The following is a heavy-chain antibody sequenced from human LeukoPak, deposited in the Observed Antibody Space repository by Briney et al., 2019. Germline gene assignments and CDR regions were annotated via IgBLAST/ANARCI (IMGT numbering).Heavy chain of an antibody. D-gene: IGHD3-22*01. V-gene: IGHV1-8*03. J-gene: IGHJ6*03. CDR3: ARDRVFGYYYDSSGYPAYMDV. CDR2: MNPNSGNT. CDR1: GYTFTSYD. Sequence: ASVKVSCKASGYTFTSYDINWVRQATGQGLEWMGWMNPNSGNTGYAQKFQGRVTITRNTSISTAYMELSSLRSEDTAVYYCARDRVFGYYYDSSGYPAYMDVWGKGTTVTVSS.